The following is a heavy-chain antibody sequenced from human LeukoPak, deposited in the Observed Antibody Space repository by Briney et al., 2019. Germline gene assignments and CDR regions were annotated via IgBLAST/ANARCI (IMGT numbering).Heavy chain of an antibody. CDR3: ARGRWLQTNDAFDI. V-gene: IGHV4-34*01. CDR2: INHSGST. CDR1: GGSFSGYY. Sequence: SETLSLTCAVYGGSFSGYYWSWIRQPPGKGLEWIGEINHSGSTNYNPSLKSRVTISVDTSKNQFSLKLSSVTAADTAVYYCARGRWLQTNDAFDIWGQGTMVTVSS. D-gene: IGHD5-24*01. J-gene: IGHJ3*02.